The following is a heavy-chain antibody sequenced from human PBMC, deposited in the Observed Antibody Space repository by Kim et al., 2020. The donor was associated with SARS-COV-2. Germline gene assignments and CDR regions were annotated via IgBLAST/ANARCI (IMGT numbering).Heavy chain of an antibody. Sequence: SGRGRFTISRDNDKNSLYLQMNSLRAEDTAVYYCARGPNYSPFDYWGQGTLVTVSS. D-gene: IGHD4-4*01. V-gene: IGHV3-7*04. CDR3: ARGPNYSPFDY. J-gene: IGHJ4*02.